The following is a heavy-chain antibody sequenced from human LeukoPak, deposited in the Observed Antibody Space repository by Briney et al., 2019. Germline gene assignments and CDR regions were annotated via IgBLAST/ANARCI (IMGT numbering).Heavy chain of an antibody. Sequence: GGSLILSCAASGFTFSSYSMNWVRQAPGKGLEWVSFIRSSSTYISYSDSVKGRFTISRDNANNSLYLQMNSLRAEDTAVYYCARDSGGFDPWGQGTLVTVSS. J-gene: IGHJ5*02. CDR2: IRSSSTYI. CDR3: ARDSGGFDP. CDR1: GFTFSSYS. V-gene: IGHV3-21*01. D-gene: IGHD3-10*01.